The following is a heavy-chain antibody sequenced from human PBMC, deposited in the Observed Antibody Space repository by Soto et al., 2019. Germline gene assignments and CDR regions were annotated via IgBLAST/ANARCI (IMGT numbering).Heavy chain of an antibody. CDR3: ARAGDDCSTTNCYLIDY. V-gene: IGHV1-3*04. Sequence: QVPVVQSGAEVKKPGASVKVSCKASGYTFTKYAMHWVRQAPGQRLEWMGWINTGNGNTKYSQKFQGRVTITRDTSASTAYMELSSLRSEDTAVYYCARAGDDCSTTNCYLIDYWGQGTLVTVSS. D-gene: IGHD2-2*01. CDR2: INTGNGNT. J-gene: IGHJ4*02. CDR1: GYTFTKYA.